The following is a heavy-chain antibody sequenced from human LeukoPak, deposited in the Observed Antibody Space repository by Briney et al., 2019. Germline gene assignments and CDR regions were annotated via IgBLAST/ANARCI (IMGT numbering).Heavy chain of an antibody. CDR2: INSDGSTT. V-gene: IGHV3-74*01. J-gene: IGHJ4*02. D-gene: IGHD3-9*01. CDR3: ARDSADNLD. Sequence: GGSLRLSCAASGFTFTSYWMHWVRQVPGKGLLYISSINSDGSTTRYADSVKGRFTISRDNAKNTLYLQMNSLRAEDTALYYCARDSADNLDWGQGTLVTVSS. CDR1: GFTFTSYW.